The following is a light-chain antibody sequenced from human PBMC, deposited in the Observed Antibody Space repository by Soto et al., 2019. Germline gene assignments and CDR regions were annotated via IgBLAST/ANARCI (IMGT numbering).Light chain of an antibody. CDR2: AAS. J-gene: IGKJ1*01. Sequence: RMTQSASSLSAYVGDRVSMXCRATQSISRSFTWYQQKPGKAPELLIYAASSLQGGGPSRFSGSGSVTDFTRTISSLQHEDSATYYGQQSYSALVAFGQGTKVDIK. CDR3: QQSYSALVA. V-gene: IGKV1-39*01. CDR1: QSISRS.